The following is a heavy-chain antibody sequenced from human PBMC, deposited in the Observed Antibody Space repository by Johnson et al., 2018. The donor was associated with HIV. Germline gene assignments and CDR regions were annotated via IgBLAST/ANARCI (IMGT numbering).Heavy chain of an antibody. CDR2: IRGSGGST. CDR1: GFTFSSYA. D-gene: IGHD2-21*01. CDR3: ALSYSLDAFDI. V-gene: IGHV3-23*04. J-gene: IGHJ3*02. Sequence: VPLVEPGGGLVQPGGSMRLSCAASGFTFSSYAMSWVRQAPGKGLEWVSAIRGSGGSTYYADSVTGRFRLSRDNSKNSLYLQMNSLKTEDTAVYYCALSYSLDAFDIWGQGTMVTVSS.